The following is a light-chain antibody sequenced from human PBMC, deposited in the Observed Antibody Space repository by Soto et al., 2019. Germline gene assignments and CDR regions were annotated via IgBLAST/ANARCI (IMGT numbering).Light chain of an antibody. Sequence: EIVLTQSPATLSLSPGERVTLSCRASQSVNSYLAWYQQKCGQAPRLLIYDASNRATGIPARFSGSGSGTDFTLTISSLEPEDFAVYSCQQRSDWPLTFGGGTKVEIK. CDR3: QQRSDWPLT. CDR2: DAS. V-gene: IGKV3-11*01. CDR1: QSVNSY. J-gene: IGKJ4*02.